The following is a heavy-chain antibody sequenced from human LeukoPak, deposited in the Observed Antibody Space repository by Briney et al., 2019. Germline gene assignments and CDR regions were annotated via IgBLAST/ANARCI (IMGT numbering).Heavy chain of an antibody. V-gene: IGHV4-39*07. D-gene: IGHD3-10*01. CDR3: ARGSITMVRGAIRPFDY. Sequence: PSETLSLTCTVSGGSISSSSYYWGWIRQPPGKGLEWIGSIYYSGSTYYNPSLKSRVTISVDTSKNQFSLKLSSVTAAGTAVYYCARGSITMVRGAIRPFDYWGQGTLVTVSS. CDR2: IYYSGST. CDR1: GGSISSSSYY. J-gene: IGHJ4*02.